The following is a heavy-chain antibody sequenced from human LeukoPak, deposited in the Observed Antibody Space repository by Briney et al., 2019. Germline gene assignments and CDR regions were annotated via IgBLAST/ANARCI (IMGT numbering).Heavy chain of an antibody. J-gene: IGHJ4*02. V-gene: IGHV4-39*07. CDR3: ASGYDSSGYYRRYYFDY. D-gene: IGHD3-22*01. CDR2: IYYSGSA. CDR1: GGSISSSSYY. Sequence: SETLSLTCTVSGGSISSSSYYWGWIRQPPGKGLEWIGSIYYSGSAYYNPSLKSRVTISVDTSKNQFSLKLSSVTAADTAVYYCASGYDSSGYYRRYYFDYWGQGTLVTVSS.